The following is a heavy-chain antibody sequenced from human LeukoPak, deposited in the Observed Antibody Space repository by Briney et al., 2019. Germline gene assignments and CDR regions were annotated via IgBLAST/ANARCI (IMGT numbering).Heavy chain of an antibody. CDR1: GGSNSSGGYS. CDR3: ARVSSTYDFWSGYQYPVRYNWFDP. D-gene: IGHD3-3*01. J-gene: IGHJ5*02. V-gene: IGHV4-30-2*01. Sequence: SETLSLTCAVSGGSNSSGGYSWSWIRQPPGKGLEWIGYIYHSGSTYYNPSLKSRVTISVDRSKNQFSLKLSSVTAADTAVYYCARVSSTYDFWSGYQYPVRYNWFDPWGQGTLVTVSS. CDR2: IYHSGST.